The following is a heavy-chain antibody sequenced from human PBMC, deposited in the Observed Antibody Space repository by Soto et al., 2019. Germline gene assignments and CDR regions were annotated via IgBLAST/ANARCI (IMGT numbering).Heavy chain of an antibody. D-gene: IGHD3-10*01. CDR1: GFTVSNNY. CDR2: IYSGGYT. J-gene: IGHJ4*02. CDR3: GTQPGGGGY. V-gene: IGHV3-53*01. Sequence: EVQLVESGGGLIQPGGSLRLSCAVSGFTVSNNYMSWVRQAPGKGLEGVSVIYSGGYTAYGDSVKGRFTISRDNSKNTLYPQINSLEAAAAAVFSWGTQPGGGGYWGQGTLVTVSS.